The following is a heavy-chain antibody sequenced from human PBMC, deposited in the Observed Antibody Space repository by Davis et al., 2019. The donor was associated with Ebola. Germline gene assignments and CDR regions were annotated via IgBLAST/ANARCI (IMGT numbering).Heavy chain of an antibody. CDR2: IPHVGSEK. CDR3: ARGDFWSGYPRGDDYYYYGMDV. Sequence: GESLKISCAASGFTFSTYYITWVRQAPGKGLEWVATIPHVGSEKYYVDSVKGRFTISRDNAKNTLYLQMNSLRAEDTAVYYCARGDFWSGYPRGDDYYYYGMDVWGKGTTVTVSS. J-gene: IGHJ6*04. D-gene: IGHD3-3*01. CDR1: GFTFSTYY. V-gene: IGHV3-7*01.